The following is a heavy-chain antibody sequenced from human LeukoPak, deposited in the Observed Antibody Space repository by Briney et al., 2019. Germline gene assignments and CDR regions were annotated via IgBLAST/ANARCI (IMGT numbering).Heavy chain of an antibody. Sequence: SETLSLTCTVSGGTNINHYWSWIRHPPGKGLDRIGYIYYTGSTKYNPSLKSRVTMSVDTSKNQVSLQLNSVTAADTAVYYCARHHTSAVTSLAVWGQGTMVTVSS. CDR3: ARHHTSAVTSLAV. J-gene: IGHJ3*01. D-gene: IGHD6-19*01. CDR2: IYYTGST. V-gene: IGHV4-59*08. CDR1: GGTNINHY.